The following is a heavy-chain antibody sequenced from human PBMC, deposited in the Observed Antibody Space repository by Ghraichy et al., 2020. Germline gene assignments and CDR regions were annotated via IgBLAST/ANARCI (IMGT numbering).Heavy chain of an antibody. CDR2: IYYSGST. D-gene: IGHD2-15*01. Sequence: SETLSLTCTVSGGSISSGGYYWSWIRQHPGKGLEWIGYIYYSGSTYYNPSLKSRVTISVDTSKNQFSLKLSSVTAADTAVYYWARGPVVVVARVNYFDYWGQGTLVTVSS. CDR3: ARGPVVVVARVNYFDY. J-gene: IGHJ4*02. V-gene: IGHV4-31*03. CDR1: GGSISSGGYY.